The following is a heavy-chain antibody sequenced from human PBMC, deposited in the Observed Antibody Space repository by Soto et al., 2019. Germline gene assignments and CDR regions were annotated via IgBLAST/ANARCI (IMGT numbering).Heavy chain of an antibody. Sequence: TSETLSLTCTVSGGSISSYYWSWIRQPPGKGLEWIGYIYYSGSTNYNPSLKSRVTISVDTSKNQFSLKLSSVTAADTAVYYCARDIMGTNYHYYGMDVWGQGTTVTVSS. CDR2: IYYSGST. CDR3: ARDIMGTNYHYYGMDV. CDR1: GGSISSYY. J-gene: IGHJ6*02. D-gene: IGHD2-8*01. V-gene: IGHV4-59*01.